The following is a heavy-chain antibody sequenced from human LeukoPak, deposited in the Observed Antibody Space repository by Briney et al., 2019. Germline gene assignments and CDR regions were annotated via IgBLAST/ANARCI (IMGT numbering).Heavy chain of an antibody. Sequence: SETLSLTCTVSGGSISTYYWTRVRQPPGKGLEWIGEINHIGSTNYNPSLKNRVTISLDTSKNQFSVSLTSVTAADTAVYFCARGPNYQSLYNSYYFMNVWGKGTPVTVSS. D-gene: IGHD4/OR15-4a*01. CDR3: ARGPNYQSLYNSYYFMNV. CDR2: INHIGST. V-gene: IGHV4-34*01. CDR1: GGSISTYY. J-gene: IGHJ6*03.